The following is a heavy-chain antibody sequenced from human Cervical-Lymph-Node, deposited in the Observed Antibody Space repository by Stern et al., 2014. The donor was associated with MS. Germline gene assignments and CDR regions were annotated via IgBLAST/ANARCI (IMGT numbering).Heavy chain of an antibody. J-gene: IGHJ4*02. V-gene: IGHV3-30*03. CDR1: GFTFSNYG. CDR3: ARDMTTVTAFDY. D-gene: IGHD4-17*01. CDR2: ISYNGNLK. Sequence: VQLVESGGGVVQPGRSLRLSCVVSGFTFSNYGMHWVRQAPGKGLEWGAIISYNGNLKYYSDSVKGRFTISRDNSKTTLYLEMNSLMGEDTAVYYCARDMTTVTAFDYWGQGTPVTVSS.